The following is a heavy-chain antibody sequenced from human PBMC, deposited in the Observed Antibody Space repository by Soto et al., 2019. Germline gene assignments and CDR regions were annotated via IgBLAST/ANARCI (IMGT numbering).Heavy chain of an antibody. CDR3: ARDRRCSGGSCYSGLSGQYYYYGMDV. Sequence: GGSLRLSCAASGFTFSSYSMNWVRQAPGKGLEWVSSISSSSSYIYYADSVKGRFTISRDNAKNSLYLQMNSLIAEDTAVYYCARDRRCSGGSCYSGLSGQYYYYGMDVWGQGTTVTVSS. CDR1: GFTFSSYS. CDR2: ISSSSSYI. V-gene: IGHV3-21*01. J-gene: IGHJ6*02. D-gene: IGHD2-15*01.